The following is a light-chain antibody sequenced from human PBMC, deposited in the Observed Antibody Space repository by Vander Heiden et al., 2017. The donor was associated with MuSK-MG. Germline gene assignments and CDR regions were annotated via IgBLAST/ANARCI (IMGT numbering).Light chain of an antibody. CDR1: ALPKQY. J-gene: IGLJ1*01. CDR3: QSADSSGTYGYYV. Sequence: SYELTQPPSVSVSPGQTARITCSGDALPKQYAYWYQQKPGQAPVLVIYKDSERPSGIPERFSGSSSGTTVTFTISGVQAEDEADYYCQSADSSGTYGYYVFGTGTKVTVL. CDR2: KDS. V-gene: IGLV3-25*03.